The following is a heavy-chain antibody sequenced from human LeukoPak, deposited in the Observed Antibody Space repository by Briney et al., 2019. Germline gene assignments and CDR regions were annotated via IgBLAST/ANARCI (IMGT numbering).Heavy chain of an antibody. CDR3: ARSVGAVQWLVMGSYYYYGMDV. V-gene: IGHV6-1*01. D-gene: IGHD6-19*01. CDR2: TYYRSKWYN. CDR1: GDSFSSNSAA. Sequence: SQTLSLTCAISGDSFSSNSAAWNWIRQSPSRGLEWLGRTYYRSKWYNDYAVSVKSRITINPDTSKNQFSLQLNSVTPEDTAVYYCARSVGAVQWLVMGSYYYYGMDVWGQGTTVTVSS. J-gene: IGHJ6*02.